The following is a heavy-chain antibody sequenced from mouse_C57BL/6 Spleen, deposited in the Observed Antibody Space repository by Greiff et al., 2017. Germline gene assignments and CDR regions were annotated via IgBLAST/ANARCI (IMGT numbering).Heavy chain of an antibody. CDR3: ASHYYDYDGWYFDV. V-gene: IGHV7-3*01. Sequence: EVMLVESGGGLVQPGGSLSLSCAASGFTFTDYYMSWVRQPPGKALEWLGFIRNKANGYTTEYSASVKGRFTISRDNSQSILYLQMNALRAEDSATYYCASHYYDYDGWYFDVWGTGTTVTVSS. CDR1: GFTFTDYY. D-gene: IGHD2-4*01. J-gene: IGHJ1*03. CDR2: IRNKANGYTT.